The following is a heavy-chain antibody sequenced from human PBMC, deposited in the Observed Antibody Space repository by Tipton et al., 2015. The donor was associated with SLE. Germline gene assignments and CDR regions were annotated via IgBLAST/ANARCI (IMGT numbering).Heavy chain of an antibody. D-gene: IGHD3-3*01. CDR3: ARGSYDFWSGYYLFFDY. CDR1: GGSISSGGYS. CDR2: IYQSGST. V-gene: IGHV4-30-2*01. Sequence: TLSLTCAVSGGSISSGGYSWNWIRQPPGKGLEWIGYIYQSGSTYYNPSLKSRVTISVDRSKNQFSLKLSSVTAADTAVYYCARGSYDFWSGYYLFFDYWGQGTLVTVSS. J-gene: IGHJ4*02.